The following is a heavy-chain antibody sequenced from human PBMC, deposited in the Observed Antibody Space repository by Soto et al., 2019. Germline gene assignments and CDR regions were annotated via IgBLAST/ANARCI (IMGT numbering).Heavy chain of an antibody. CDR3: ARDIESVTAKHFFYYYAMDV. J-gene: IGHJ6*02. Sequence: ASVKVSCKASGFTFSNYGLNWVRQAPGQGLEWMGWVSANNGHTNYAQNLQGRVSMTTDTSTSTAYMELRGLRFDDTAVYYCARDIESVTAKHFFYYYAMDVWAAGPTFPV. CDR2: VSANNGHT. CDR1: GFTFSNYG. D-gene: IGHD6-6*01. V-gene: IGHV1-18*01.